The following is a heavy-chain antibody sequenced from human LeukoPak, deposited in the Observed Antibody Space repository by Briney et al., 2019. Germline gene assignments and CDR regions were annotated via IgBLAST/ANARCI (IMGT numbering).Heavy chain of an antibody. V-gene: IGHV1-46*01. CDR1: GYTFTSYY. CDR3: ARAPWDYDSSGHIPEYLGTNDY. CDR2: INPSGGST. D-gene: IGHD3-22*01. Sequence: ASVKVSCKASGYTFTSYYMHWVRQAPGQGLEWMGIINPSGGSTSYAQKFQGRVTMTRDTSTSTVYMELSSLRSEDTAVYYCARAPWDYDSSGHIPEYLGTNDYWGQGTLVTVSS. J-gene: IGHJ4*02.